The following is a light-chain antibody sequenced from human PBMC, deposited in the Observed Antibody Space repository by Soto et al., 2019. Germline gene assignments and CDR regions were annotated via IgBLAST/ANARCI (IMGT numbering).Light chain of an antibody. CDR1: QTVGSDY. V-gene: IGKV3-20*01. Sequence: EIVLTQSPGTLSLSPGETATLSCRASQTVGSDYLAWYQQKFGQAPRLLIYGASSRATGIPGRFSGYGSGTDFTLTISRLEAEDFAVYYCQQDGRSLTFCGGTKVEIK. CDR2: GAS. CDR3: QQDGRSLT. J-gene: IGKJ4*01.